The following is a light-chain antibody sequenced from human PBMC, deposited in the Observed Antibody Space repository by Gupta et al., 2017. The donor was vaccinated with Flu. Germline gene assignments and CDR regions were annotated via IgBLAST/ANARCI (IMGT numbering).Light chain of an antibody. J-gene: IGKJ1*01. CDR3: QQSVSTPWT. Sequence: PSSLSASVGDRVTITCRASQSISSYLNWYQQKPGKAPKLLIYAAYSLKSGVPSTFSGDGSGTDFNLTISSLQPEDFATYHCQQSVSTPWTFGQGTKVEMK. CDR2: AAY. CDR1: QSISSY. V-gene: IGKV1-39*01.